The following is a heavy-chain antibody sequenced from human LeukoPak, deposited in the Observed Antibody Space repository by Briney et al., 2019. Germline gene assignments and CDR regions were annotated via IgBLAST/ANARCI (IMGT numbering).Heavy chain of an antibody. CDR3: VTEYLGH. Sequence: GASVKVSCKVSGYTLIEISIYWVRQAPGKGLEWMGGIDPEDGETIYAQKFQGRVTMTEDTSTGTAYMDLSSLTSEDTAVYYRVTEYLGHWGQGTLVIVSS. V-gene: IGHV1-24*01. CDR1: GYTLIEIS. J-gene: IGHJ4*02. CDR2: IDPEDGET.